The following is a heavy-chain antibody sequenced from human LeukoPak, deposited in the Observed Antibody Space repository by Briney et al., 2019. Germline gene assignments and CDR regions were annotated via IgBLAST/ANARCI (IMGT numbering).Heavy chain of an antibody. V-gene: IGHV4-61*08. D-gene: IGHD1-26*01. CDR3: ARVMGVTNLYYYYYMDV. J-gene: IGHJ6*03. CDR1: GGSISSGGYY. Sequence: PSETLSLTCTVSGGSISSGGYYWSWIRQPPGKGLEWIGYIYYSGSTNYNPSLKSRVTISVDTSKNQFSLKLSSVTAADTAVYYCARVMGVTNLYYYYYMDVWGKGTTVTVSS. CDR2: IYYSGST.